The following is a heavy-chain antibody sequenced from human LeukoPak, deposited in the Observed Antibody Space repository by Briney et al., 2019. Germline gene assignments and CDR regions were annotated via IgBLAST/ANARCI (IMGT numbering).Heavy chain of an antibody. Sequence: SETLSLTCTVSGGSISSNYWSWLRQPPGQGLEWLGYIYYSGSTNYNPSLKSRVTISVDTSKNPFSLKLSSVTAADTAVYYCARAGAARPPYGMDVWGQGTTVTVSS. CDR1: GGSISSNY. V-gene: IGHV4-59*01. J-gene: IGHJ6*02. D-gene: IGHD6-6*01. CDR2: IYYSGST. CDR3: ARAGAARPPYGMDV.